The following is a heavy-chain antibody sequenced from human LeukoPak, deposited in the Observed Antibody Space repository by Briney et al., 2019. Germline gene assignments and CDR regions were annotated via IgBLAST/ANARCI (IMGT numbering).Heavy chain of an antibody. CDR3: ARPDLTYGMDV. D-gene: IGHD3-9*01. CDR1: GGSISSGSYY. CDR2: IYSSGSI. J-gene: IGHJ6*02. V-gene: IGHV4-39*07. Sequence: PSETLSLTCTVSGGSISSGSYYWGWIRQPPGKGLEWIGTIYSSGSIYYNPSLKSRVTISVDTSNNQFSLKLSSVTAADTAVYYCARPDLTYGMDVWGQGTTVTVSS.